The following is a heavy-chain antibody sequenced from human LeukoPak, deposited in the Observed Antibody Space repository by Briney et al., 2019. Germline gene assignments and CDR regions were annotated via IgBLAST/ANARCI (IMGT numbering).Heavy chain of an antibody. CDR2: IYYSGST. CDR1: GVSISSYY. D-gene: IGHD1-14*01. Sequence: PSETLSLTCTVSGVSISSYYWSWLRQPPGKGLEWIGYIYYSGSTNYNPSLKSRVTISVDTSKNQFSLKLSSVTAADTAVYYCARLQGTSDAFDIWGQGTMVTVSS. J-gene: IGHJ3*02. CDR3: ARLQGTSDAFDI. V-gene: IGHV4-59*08.